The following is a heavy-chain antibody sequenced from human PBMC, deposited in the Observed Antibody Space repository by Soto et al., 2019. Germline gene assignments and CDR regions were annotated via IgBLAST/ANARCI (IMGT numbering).Heavy chain of an antibody. V-gene: IGHV3-23*01. D-gene: IGHD3-3*01. CDR2: ISGSGGST. CDR3: AKGTNYDFWSGYYEPYYYYGMDV. CDR1: GFTFSSYA. J-gene: IGHJ6*02. Sequence: GGSLRLSCAASGFTFSSYAMSWVRQAPGKGLEWVSAISGSGGSTYYADSVKGRFTISRDDSKNTLYLQMNSLRAEDTAVYYCAKGTNYDFWSGYYEPYYYYGMDVWGQGTTVTVSS.